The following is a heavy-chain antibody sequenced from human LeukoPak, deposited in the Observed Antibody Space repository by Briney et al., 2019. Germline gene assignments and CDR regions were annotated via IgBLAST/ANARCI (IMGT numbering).Heavy chain of an antibody. Sequence: PSETLSLTCSVSGGSFSNNYNWYWIRQSPGTGLEWVGSLYYNGKTYYNPSLKSRVTISVDSSKTQFYLTLSSVTAEDTAVYYCTRSSDFGALNFYYYMDVWGKGTTVIVSS. CDR3: TRSSDFGALNFYYYMDV. CDR1: GGSFSNNYN. V-gene: IGHV4-39*01. D-gene: IGHD4-17*01. CDR2: LYYNGKT. J-gene: IGHJ6*03.